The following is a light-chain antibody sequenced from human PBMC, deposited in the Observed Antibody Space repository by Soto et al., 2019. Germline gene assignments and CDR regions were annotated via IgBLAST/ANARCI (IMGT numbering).Light chain of an antibody. CDR1: QSVSSSY. J-gene: IGKJ1*01. V-gene: IGKV3-20*01. CDR2: GAS. Sequence: EIVLTQSPGTLSLSPGERATLSCRASQSVSSSYLAWYRQKPGQAPRLLIYGASSRATGSPDRFSGSGSGTDFTLTISRLEPEDFAVYYCQQYGSSPRTFVQGTKVEIK. CDR3: QQYGSSPRT.